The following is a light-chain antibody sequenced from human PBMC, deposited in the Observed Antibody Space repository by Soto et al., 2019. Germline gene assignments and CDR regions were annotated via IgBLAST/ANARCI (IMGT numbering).Light chain of an antibody. CDR1: DSDVWAYNS. CDR2: KGT. J-gene: IGLJ1*01. Sequence: QSVLAQPASVSGSPGQSITISCTGTDSDVWAYNSVSWYQQHPHKAPRPIIYKGTRRPSGISYRFSASTSLNAASLTTSALQAADGADYFCCSSAPESTYVFGTGTKVTVL. CDR3: CSSAPESTYV. V-gene: IGLV2-23*01.